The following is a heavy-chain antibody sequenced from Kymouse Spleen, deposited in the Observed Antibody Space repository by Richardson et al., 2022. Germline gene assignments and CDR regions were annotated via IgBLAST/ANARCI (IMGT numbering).Heavy chain of an antibody. Sequence: QVQLQQWGAGLLKPSETLSLTCAVYGGSFSGYYWSWIRQPPGKGLEWIGEINHSGSTNYNPSLKSRVTISVDTSKNQFSLKLSSVTAADTAVYYCARASVVLLWFGELKGDAFDIWGQGTMVTVSS. V-gene: IGHV4-34*01. CDR1: GGSFSGYY. J-gene: IGHJ3*02. D-gene: IGHD3-10*01. CDR3: ARASVVLLWFGELKGDAFDI. CDR2: INHSGST.